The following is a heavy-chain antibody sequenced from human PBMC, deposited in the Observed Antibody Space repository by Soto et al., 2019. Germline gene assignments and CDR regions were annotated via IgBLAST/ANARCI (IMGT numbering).Heavy chain of an antibody. Sequence: SQTLSLTCAISGDSVSSNSAAWHWIRQSPSRGLEWLGRTYHRSKWYNDYAVSVKSRITFNPDTSKNQLSLNLRSVSAADTAVYYCARGRGEFDAWGQGTPVTVSS. CDR2: TYHRSKWYN. CDR3: ARGRGEFDA. CDR1: GDSVSSNSAA. J-gene: IGHJ5*02. D-gene: IGHD2-21*01. V-gene: IGHV6-1*01.